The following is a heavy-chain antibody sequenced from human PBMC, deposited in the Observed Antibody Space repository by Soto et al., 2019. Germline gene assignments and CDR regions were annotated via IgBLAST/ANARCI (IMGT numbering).Heavy chain of an antibody. CDR2: ISAYNGNT. V-gene: IGHV1-18*01. CDR3: ARVFYGDYVYFDY. D-gene: IGHD4-17*01. CDR1: GYTFTSYG. Sequence: ASVKVSCKASGYTFTSYGISWVRQAPGQGLEWMGWISAYNGNTNYAQKLQGRVTMTTDTSTSTVYMELSSLRSEDTAVYYCARVFYGDYVYFDYWGQGTLVTVSS. J-gene: IGHJ4*02.